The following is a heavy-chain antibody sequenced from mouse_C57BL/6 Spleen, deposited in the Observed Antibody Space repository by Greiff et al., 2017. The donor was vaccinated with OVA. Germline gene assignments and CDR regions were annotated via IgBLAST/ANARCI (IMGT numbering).Heavy chain of an antibody. CDR1: GFNIKDDY. D-gene: IGHD2-5*01. J-gene: IGHJ2*01. CDR3: TTFSNYGFDY. V-gene: IGHV14-4*01. CDR2: IDPENGDT. Sequence: VQLQQSGAELVRPGASVKLSCTASGFNIKDDYMHWVKQRPEQGLEWIGWIDPENGDTEYASKFQGKATITADTSSNTAYLQLSSLTSEDTAVYYCTTFSNYGFDYWGQGTTLTVSS.